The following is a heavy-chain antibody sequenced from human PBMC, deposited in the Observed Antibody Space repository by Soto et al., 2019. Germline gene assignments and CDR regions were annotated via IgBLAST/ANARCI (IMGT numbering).Heavy chain of an antibody. CDR1: GDSISSHH. CDR3: VRDTGYGTLDY. D-gene: IGHD5-18*01. V-gene: IGHV4-30-2*01. CDR2: IYHTGRA. Sequence: QLQLQESGSGLVKPSQTLSLTCTVSGDSISSHHLSWIRQPPGKGLEWIGYIYHTGRAFYNSSLKXXVSMSVDNSKNQISLNLRSVTAADKAVYCCVRDTGYGTLDYWGQGTLVTVSS. J-gene: IGHJ4*02.